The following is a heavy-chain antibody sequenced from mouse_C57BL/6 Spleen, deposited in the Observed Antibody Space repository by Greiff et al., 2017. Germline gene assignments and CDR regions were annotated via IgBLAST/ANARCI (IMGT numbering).Heavy chain of an antibody. CDR2: IYPGDGDT. V-gene: IGHV1-82*01. CDR1: GYAFSSYW. CDR3: ARENGTLFAY. Sequence: QVQLKESGPELVKPGASVKISCKASGYAFSSYWMNWVKQRPGKGLEWIGRIYPGDGDTNYNGKFKGKATLTADKSSSTAYMQLSSLTSEDSAVYFCARENGTLFAYWGQGTLVTVSA. J-gene: IGHJ3*01. D-gene: IGHD1-1*01.